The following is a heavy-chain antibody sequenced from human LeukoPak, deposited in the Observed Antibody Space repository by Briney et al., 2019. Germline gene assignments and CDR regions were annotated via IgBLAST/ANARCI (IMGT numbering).Heavy chain of an antibody. V-gene: IGHV4-59*04. CDR1: GFTFSSYSMN. D-gene: IGHD6-19*01. J-gene: IGHJ3*02. Sequence: GSLRLSCAASGFTFSSYSMNWVRQPPGKGLEWIATIYYNGNTFYNPSLRSRVALSIDMSKSQFSLHLSSVTAADTAVYYCARLTALAGHRGAFDIWGPGTLVTVSS. CDR2: IYYNGNT. CDR3: ARLTALAGHRGAFDI.